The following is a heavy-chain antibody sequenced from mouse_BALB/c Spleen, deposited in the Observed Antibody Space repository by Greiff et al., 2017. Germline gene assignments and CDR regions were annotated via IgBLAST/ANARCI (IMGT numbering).Heavy chain of an antibody. J-gene: IGHJ3*01. V-gene: IGHV1-15*01. Sequence: VQVVESGAELVRPGASVTLSCKASGYTFTDYEMHWVKQTPVHGLEWIGAIDPETGGTAYNQKFKGKATLTADKSSSTAYMELRSLTSEDSAVYYCTRFYWAWFAYWGQGTLVTVSA. CDR2: IDPETGGT. CDR1: GYTFTDYE. CDR3: TRFYWAWFAY. D-gene: IGHD2-1*01.